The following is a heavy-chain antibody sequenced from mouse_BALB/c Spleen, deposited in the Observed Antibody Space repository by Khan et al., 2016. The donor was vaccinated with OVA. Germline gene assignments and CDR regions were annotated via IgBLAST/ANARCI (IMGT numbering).Heavy chain of an antibody. CDR3: ARGHYMYGAWFAY. Sequence: QIQLVQSGPELKKPGETVKISCKASGYTFTNYGMNWVKQAPGKGLKWMGWINTNTGEPTYAEEFKERFAFTLETSASTAYLQINDLKNEDTAAYFCARGHYMYGAWFAYWGQGTLVTVSA. D-gene: IGHD2-14*01. CDR1: GYTFTNYG. CDR2: INTNTGEP. V-gene: IGHV9-3*02. J-gene: IGHJ3*01.